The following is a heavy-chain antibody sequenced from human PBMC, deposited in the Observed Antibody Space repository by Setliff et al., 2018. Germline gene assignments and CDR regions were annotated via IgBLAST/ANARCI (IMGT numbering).Heavy chain of an antibody. Sequence: PSETLSLTCTFYGGPFSDYYWGWVRQTPGKGLEWIAEINPSGTTNYIPSLKSRLTISVDRSKKMLNLQMNSLRPEDTAVYYCAKGDYGSGISNRSYYGVDVWGRGTTVTVSS. CDR2: INPSGTT. D-gene: IGHD3-10*01. J-gene: IGHJ6*02. V-gene: IGHV4-34*01. CDR1: GGPFSDYY. CDR3: AKGDYGSGISNRSYYGVDV.